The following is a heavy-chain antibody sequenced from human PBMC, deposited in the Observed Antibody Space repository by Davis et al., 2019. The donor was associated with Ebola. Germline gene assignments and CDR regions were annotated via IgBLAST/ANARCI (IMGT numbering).Heavy chain of an antibody. J-gene: IGHJ3*02. CDR3: AREVVVVIADDAFDI. CDR2: IYYSGST. D-gene: IGHD2-21*01. Sequence: PSETLSLTCTVSGGSISSHYWSWIRQPPGKGLEWIGYIYYSGSTNYNPSLKSRVTISVDTSKNQFSLKLSSVTAADTAVYYCAREVVVVIADDAFDIWGQGTMVTVSS. CDR1: GGSISSHY. V-gene: IGHV4-59*11.